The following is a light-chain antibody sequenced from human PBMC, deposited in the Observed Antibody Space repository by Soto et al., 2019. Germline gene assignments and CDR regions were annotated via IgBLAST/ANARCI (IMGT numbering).Light chain of an antibody. J-gene: IGKJ1*01. CDR3: QNYNSYSEA. V-gene: IGKV1-5*03. CDR1: QTISSW. Sequence: DIQMTQSPSPLSGSVGDRFPLTCRASQTISSWLAWYQQKPGKAPKLLIYKASTLKSGVPSRFSGSGSGTEFTLTISSLQPDDFATYYCQNYNSYSEAFGQGTKVDIK. CDR2: KAS.